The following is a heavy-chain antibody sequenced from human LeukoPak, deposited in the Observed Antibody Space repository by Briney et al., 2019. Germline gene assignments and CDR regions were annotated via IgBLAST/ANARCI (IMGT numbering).Heavy chain of an antibody. D-gene: IGHD6-19*01. J-gene: IGHJ4*02. CDR1: GYTFTSYA. V-gene: IGHV1-3*01. CDR3: ARTVLRSGWYGDFDY. Sequence: ASVKVSCKASGYTFTSYAMHWVRQAPGQRLEWMGWINAGNGNTKYSQKLQGRVTMTTDTSTSTAYMELRSLRSDDTAVYYCARTVLRSGWYGDFDYWGQGTLVTVSS. CDR2: INAGNGNT.